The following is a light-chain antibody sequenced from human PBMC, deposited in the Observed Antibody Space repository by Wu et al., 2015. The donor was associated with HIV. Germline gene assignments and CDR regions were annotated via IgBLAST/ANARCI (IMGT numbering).Light chain of an antibody. Sequence: DIQLTQSPSFLSASVGDRVTITCRASQGISSYLVWYQQKPGKAPKLLIYASSTLQSGVPSRFSGSGSGTEFTLTISSLQSEDFATYYCQQLSTYPLTFGPGTQSGYQT. CDR2: ASS. CDR3: QQLSTYPLT. J-gene: IGKJ3*01. V-gene: IGKV1-9*01. CDR1: QGISSY.